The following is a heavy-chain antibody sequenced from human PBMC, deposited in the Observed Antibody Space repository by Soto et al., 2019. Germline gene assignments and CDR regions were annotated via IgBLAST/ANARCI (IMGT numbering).Heavy chain of an antibody. D-gene: IGHD6-13*01. Sequence: GGSLRLSCAASGFTFSSYAMSWVRQAPGKGLEWVSAISGSGGSTYYADSVKGRFTISRDNSKNTLYLQINSLRAEDTAVYYYAKDRSSTWSLDYWGQGTLVTAPQ. J-gene: IGHJ4*02. CDR1: GFTFSSYA. CDR2: ISGSGGST. CDR3: AKDRSSTWSLDY. V-gene: IGHV3-23*01.